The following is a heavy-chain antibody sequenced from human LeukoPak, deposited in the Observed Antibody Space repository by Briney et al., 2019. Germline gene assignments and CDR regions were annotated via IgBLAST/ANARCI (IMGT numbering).Heavy chain of an antibody. CDR2: ISAYNGNI. Sequence: ASVKVSCKASGYTFSSYGISWVRQAPGQGLECMGCISAYNGNINYIEKFQGRVTMTTDTSTSTAYMELRSLRSDDTAVYYCAREHGSGTYYNPVGFDYWGQGTLVTVSS. CDR3: AREHGSGTYYNPVGFDY. D-gene: IGHD3-10*01. V-gene: IGHV1-18*04. J-gene: IGHJ4*02. CDR1: GYTFSSYG.